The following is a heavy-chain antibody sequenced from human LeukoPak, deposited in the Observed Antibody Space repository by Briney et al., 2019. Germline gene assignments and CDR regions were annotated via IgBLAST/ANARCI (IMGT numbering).Heavy chain of an antibody. CDR2: IKQDGSEK. J-gene: IGHJ6*03. V-gene: IGHV3-7*01. CDR1: GFTFSSYW. D-gene: IGHD6-19*01. CDR3: ARTGHSSGWYSLGYYYYYYMDV. Sequence: GGSLRLSCAASGFTFSSYWMSWVRQAPGKGLEWVANIKQDGSEKYYVDSVKGRFTISRDNARNSLYLQMNSLRAEDTAVYYCARTGHSSGWYSLGYYYYYYMDVWGKGTTVTVSS.